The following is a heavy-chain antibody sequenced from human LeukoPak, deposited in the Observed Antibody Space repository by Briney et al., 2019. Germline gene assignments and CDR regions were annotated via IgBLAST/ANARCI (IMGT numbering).Heavy chain of an antibody. CDR3: ARAFLRTGIAYFDL. V-gene: IGHV4-31*03. CDR1: GXSISSGGNY. CDR2: IYYSGST. J-gene: IGHJ2*01. Sequence: KSSQTLSLTCTVSGXSISSGGNYWSWIRQHPGKGLEWIGYIYYSGSTYYNPSLKSRVTISVDTSKNQFSLKLSSVTAADTAVYYCARAFLRTGIAYFDLWGRGTLVTVSS. D-gene: IGHD7-27*01.